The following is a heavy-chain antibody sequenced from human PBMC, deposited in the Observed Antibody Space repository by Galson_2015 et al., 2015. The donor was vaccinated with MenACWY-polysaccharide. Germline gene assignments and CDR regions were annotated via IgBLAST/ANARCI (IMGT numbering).Heavy chain of an antibody. V-gene: IGHV3-30*03. Sequence: SLRLSCAASGFTFSSYGRHWVRQAPGKGLEWVAVISYDGSNKYYADSVKGRFTISRDNSKNTLYLQMNSLRAEDTAVYYCAREAPLAVDAFDIWGQGTMVTVSS. CDR1: GFTFSSYG. CDR2: ISYDGSNK. D-gene: IGHD6-19*01. J-gene: IGHJ3*02. CDR3: AREAPLAVDAFDI.